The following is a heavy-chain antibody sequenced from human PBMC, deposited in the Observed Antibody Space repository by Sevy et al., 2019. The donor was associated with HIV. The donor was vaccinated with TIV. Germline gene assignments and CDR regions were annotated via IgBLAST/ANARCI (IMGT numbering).Heavy chain of an antibody. Sequence: ASVKVSCQASGYTFTSYRIYWVRQAPGQGLEWMGWISPFNGDTNYTQKPQGRVTMITDTSTNTAYMEMRSRRSDETAVYYCARAYCSGGSCYSLEYWGQGTLVTVSS. D-gene: IGHD2-15*01. J-gene: IGHJ4*02. V-gene: IGHV1-18*01. CDR1: GYTFTSYR. CDR2: ISPFNGDT. CDR3: ARAYCSGGSCYSLEY.